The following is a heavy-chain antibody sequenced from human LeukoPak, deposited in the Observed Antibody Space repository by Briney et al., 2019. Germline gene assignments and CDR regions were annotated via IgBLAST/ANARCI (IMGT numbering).Heavy chain of an antibody. CDR2: ISSSGKA. CDR3: ARFKGGTGFDY. CDR1: GGSITTTDFD. Sequence: PSETLSLTCAVSGGSITTTDFDWAWIRQPPGQGFEWIATISSSGKAHYYPSLMSRVTISVDTSKNQFSLDVTSVTAADTGLFYCARFKGGTGFDYWGRGILVIVS. V-gene: IGHV4-39*01. D-gene: IGHD1-26*01. J-gene: IGHJ4*02.